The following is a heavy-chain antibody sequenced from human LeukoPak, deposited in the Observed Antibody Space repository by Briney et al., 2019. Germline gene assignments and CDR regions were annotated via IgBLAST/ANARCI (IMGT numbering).Heavy chain of an antibody. CDR2: CSGSCGST. CDR1: GFTFSSYA. J-gene: IGHJ4*02. Sequence: GVSLRLSCAASGFTFSSYAMSCVRQAPGKGLAWLSACSGSCGSTYYSDSVKGRFTISRDNSKNTLYLQMNSLRAEDTAVYYCAKYRLLSEGYWGQGTLVTVSS. CDR3: AKYRLLSEGY. D-gene: IGHD3-10*01. V-gene: IGHV3-23*01.